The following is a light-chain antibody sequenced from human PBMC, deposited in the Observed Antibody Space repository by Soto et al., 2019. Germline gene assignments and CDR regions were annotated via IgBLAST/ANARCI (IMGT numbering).Light chain of an antibody. J-gene: IGKJ4*01. V-gene: IGKV1-5*03. CDR1: QRITGW. Sequence: DIQMTQSPSTLSASVGDRVTITCRASQRITGWLAWYQQKPGKAPNLLIYKASTLKSGVPSRFSGSGSGTEFTLTISSLQPDDFATYYCQQYNTFLTFGGGTKVDI. CDR3: QQYNTFLT. CDR2: KAS.